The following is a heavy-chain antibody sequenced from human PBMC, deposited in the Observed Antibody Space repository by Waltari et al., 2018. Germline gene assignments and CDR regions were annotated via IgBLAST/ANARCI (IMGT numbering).Heavy chain of an antibody. J-gene: IGHJ4*02. V-gene: IGHV3-53*02. CDR1: GFTVSSNY. Sequence: EVQLVETGGGLIQPGGSLRLSCAASGFTVSSNYMSWVRQAPGKGLDWVSVIYSGGSTYYADSVKGRFTISRDNSKNTLYLQMNSLRAEDTAVYYCARDRDPVGFDYWGQGTLVTVSS. CDR3: ARDRDPVGFDY. CDR2: IYSGGST.